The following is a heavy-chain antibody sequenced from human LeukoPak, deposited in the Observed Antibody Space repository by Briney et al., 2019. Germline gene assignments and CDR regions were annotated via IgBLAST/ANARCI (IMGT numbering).Heavy chain of an antibody. CDR1: GGSISSYY. D-gene: IGHD5-12*01. CDR2: IYYSGST. J-gene: IGHJ4*02. V-gene: IGHV4-59*01. CDR3: ARAVGLRGPLDFDY. Sequence: SETLSLTCTVSGGSISSYYWSWIRQPPGEGLEWIGYIYYSGSTNYNPSLKSRATISVDTSKNQFSLKLSSVTAADTAVYYCARAVGLRGPLDFDYWGQGTLVTVSS.